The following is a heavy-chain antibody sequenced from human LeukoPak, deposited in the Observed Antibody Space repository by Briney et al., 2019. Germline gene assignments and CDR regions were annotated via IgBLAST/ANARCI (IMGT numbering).Heavy chain of an antibody. J-gene: IGHJ5*02. CDR2: ISSSSYI. D-gene: IGHD6-13*01. CDR1: GFTFSSYS. V-gene: IGHV3-21*01. CDR3: ARDPGYSRGADWLDP. Sequence: GGSLRLSCAASGFTFSSYSMNWVRQAPGKGLEWVSSISSSSYIYYADSVKGRFTISRDNAKNSLYLQMNSLRAEDTAVYYCARDPGYSRGADWLDPWGQGTLVTVSS.